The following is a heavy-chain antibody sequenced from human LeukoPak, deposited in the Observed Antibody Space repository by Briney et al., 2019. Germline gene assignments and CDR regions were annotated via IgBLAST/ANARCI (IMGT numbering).Heavy chain of an antibody. D-gene: IGHD5-12*01. J-gene: IGHJ4*02. CDR2: MNPNSGNT. CDR3: ARGRRAVATFLPYYFDY. Sequence: ASVKVSCKASGYTFTSYDINWVRQATGQGLEWMGWMNPNSGNTGYAQKFQGRVTMTRNTSISTAYMELSSLRSEDTAVYYCARGRRAVATFLPYYFDYWGQGTLVTVSS. V-gene: IGHV1-8*01. CDR1: GYTFTSYD.